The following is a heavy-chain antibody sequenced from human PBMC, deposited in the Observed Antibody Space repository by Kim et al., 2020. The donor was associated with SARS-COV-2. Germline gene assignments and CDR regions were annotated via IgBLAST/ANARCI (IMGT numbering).Heavy chain of an antibody. J-gene: IGHJ4*02. CDR3: ARAREGDYSGSYFSSYFFAY. V-gene: IGHV3-21*01. CDR2: ISSRSTYM. Sequence: GGSLRLSCAASGFTFSDYTMSWVRQAPGKGLEWVSSISSRSTYMYSADSLKGRFTISRDNAKNSLYLQMNGLRAEDTAVYYCARAREGDYSGSYFSSYFFAYWGQGTLVAVSS. CDR1: GFTFSDYT. D-gene: IGHD1-26*01.